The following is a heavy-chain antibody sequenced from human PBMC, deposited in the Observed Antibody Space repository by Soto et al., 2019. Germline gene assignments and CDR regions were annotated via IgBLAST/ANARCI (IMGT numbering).Heavy chain of an antibody. J-gene: IGHJ6*02. D-gene: IGHD6-13*01. V-gene: IGHV4-31*03. CDR1: GGSISSGGYY. CDR2: IYYSGST. CDR3: ARDGPIAAAGKKHYYYYGMDV. Sequence: LSLTCTVSGGSISSGGYYWSWIRQHPGKGLEWIGYIYYSGSTYYNPSLKSRVTISVDTSKNQFSLKLSSVTAADTAVYYCARDGPIAAAGKKHYYYYGMDVWGQGTTVTVSS.